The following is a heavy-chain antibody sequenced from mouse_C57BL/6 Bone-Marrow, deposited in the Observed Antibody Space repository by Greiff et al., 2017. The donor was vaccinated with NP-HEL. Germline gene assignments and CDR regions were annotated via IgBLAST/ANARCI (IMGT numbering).Heavy chain of an antibody. Sequence: DVKLQESGAELVRPGASVKLSCTASGFNIKDDYMHWVKQRPEQGLEWIGWIDPENGDTEYASKFQGKATITADTSSNTAYLQLSSLTSEDTAVYYCTTITTVVAAPYWYFDVWGTGTTVTVSS. CDR1: GFNIKDDY. CDR2: IDPENGDT. CDR3: TTITTVVAAPYWYFDV. D-gene: IGHD1-1*01. J-gene: IGHJ1*03. V-gene: IGHV14-4*01.